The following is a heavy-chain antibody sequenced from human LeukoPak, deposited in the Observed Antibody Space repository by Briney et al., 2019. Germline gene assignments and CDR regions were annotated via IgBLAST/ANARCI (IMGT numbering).Heavy chain of an antibody. V-gene: IGHV3-23*01. Sequence: GGSLRLSCAASGFTFSNYAMNWVRQAPGKGLEWVSAISGSGGSTYYADSVKGRFTISRDNAKNSLYLQMNSLRAEDTAVYYCAREMLAAVAAQSWGQGTLVTVSS. CDR3: AREMLAAVAAQS. CDR2: ISGSGGST. D-gene: IGHD6-19*01. CDR1: GFTFSNYA. J-gene: IGHJ5*02.